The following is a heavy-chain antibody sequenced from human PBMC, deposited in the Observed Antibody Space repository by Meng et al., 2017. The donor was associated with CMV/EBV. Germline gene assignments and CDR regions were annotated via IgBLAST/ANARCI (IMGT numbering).Heavy chain of an antibody. CDR1: GFTFSNFS. Sequence: GESLKISCAASGFTFSNFSMNWVRQAPGRGLEWVSSIRSSNSYVYYVDSVKGRFTISRDNAKNSLYLQMNSLRAEDTAVYYCARGQWLPFDYWGQGTLVTVSS. CDR3: ARGQWLPFDY. J-gene: IGHJ4*02. V-gene: IGHV3-21*06. D-gene: IGHD6-19*01. CDR2: IRSSNSYV.